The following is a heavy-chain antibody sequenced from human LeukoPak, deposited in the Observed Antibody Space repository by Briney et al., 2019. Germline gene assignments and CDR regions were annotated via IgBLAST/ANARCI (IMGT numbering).Heavy chain of an antibody. D-gene: IGHD3-22*01. V-gene: IGHV4-4*07. J-gene: IGHJ3*02. CDR2: IYTSGST. CDR1: DGSISSYY. CDR3: AREDSSGYYFHAFDI. Sequence: SETLSLTCTVSDGSISSYYWSWIRQPAGKGLEWIGRIYTSGSTNYNPSLKSRVTMSVDTSKNQFSLKLSSVTAADTAVYYCAREDSSGYYFHAFDIWGQGTMVTVSS.